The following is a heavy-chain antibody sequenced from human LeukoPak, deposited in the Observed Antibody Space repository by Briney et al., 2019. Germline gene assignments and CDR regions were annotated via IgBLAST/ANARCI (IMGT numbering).Heavy chain of an antibody. D-gene: IGHD2-21*02. CDR2: ISGSGGST. V-gene: IGHV3-23*01. CDR1: GFTFSSYA. CDR3: AKDLDIVVVTSTSDAFDI. Sequence: PGGSLRLFCAASGFTFSSYAMSWVRQAPGKGLEWVSAISGSGGSTYYADSVKGRFTISRDNSKNTLYLQMNSLRAEDTAVYYCAKDLDIVVVTSTSDAFDIWGQGTMVTVSS. J-gene: IGHJ3*02.